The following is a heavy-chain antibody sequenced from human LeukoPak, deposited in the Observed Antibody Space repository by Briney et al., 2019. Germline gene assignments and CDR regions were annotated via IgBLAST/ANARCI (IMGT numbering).Heavy chain of an antibody. CDR2: INPNIGDA. CDR3: SRMALDGGDSIGFDS. D-gene: IGHD2-21*02. J-gene: IGHJ5*01. V-gene: IGHV1-2*02. CDR1: GYTFTDDF. Sequence: ASVKVSCKASGYTFTDDFIHWVRQAPGQGLEWLGWINPNIGDASYAQKFQDRVTMTRDRSINTAYMELSRLTSDDTAVYYCSRMALDGGDSIGFDSWGQGTLVTVSS.